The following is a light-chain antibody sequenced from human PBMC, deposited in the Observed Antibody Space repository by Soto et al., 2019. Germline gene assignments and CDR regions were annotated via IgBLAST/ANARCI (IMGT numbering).Light chain of an antibody. CDR1: QDVSKY. V-gene: IGKV1-39*01. J-gene: IGKJ4*01. Sequence: IQLTQSPSSLSVSVGDGVTFTCRASQDVSKYVNWFQQKPGKVPKLLIHAASTLQSGVPSRFSGSGSGTEFTLTISRLQPEDLATYFCQQSYEIPLSFGGGTKVDIK. CDR3: QQSYEIPLS. CDR2: AAS.